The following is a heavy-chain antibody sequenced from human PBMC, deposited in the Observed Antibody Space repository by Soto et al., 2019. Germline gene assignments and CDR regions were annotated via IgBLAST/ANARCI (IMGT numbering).Heavy chain of an antibody. Sequence: PGGSLRLSCAASGFTFSSYAMHWVRQAPGKGLEYVSAISSNGGSTYYANSVKGRFTISRDNSKNTLYLQMGSLRAEDMAVYYCARRDGYNFDYWGQGTLGTVSS. V-gene: IGHV3-64*01. D-gene: IGHD5-12*01. CDR2: ISSNGGST. CDR3: ARRDGYNFDY. J-gene: IGHJ4*02. CDR1: GFTFSSYA.